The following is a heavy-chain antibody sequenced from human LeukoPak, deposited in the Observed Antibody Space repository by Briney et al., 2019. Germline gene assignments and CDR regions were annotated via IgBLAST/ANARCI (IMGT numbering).Heavy chain of an antibody. CDR2: IRSKANSYAT. V-gene: IGHV3-73*01. J-gene: IGHJ4*02. CDR3: TRLSLSDYGDHADY. Sequence: GGSLRLSCAASGFTFSGSAMHWVRQASGKGLEWVGRIRSKANSYATAYAASVKGRFTISRDDSKNTAYLQMNSLKTEDTAVYYCTRLSLSDYGDHADYWGQGTLVTVSS. D-gene: IGHD4-17*01. CDR1: GFTFSGSA.